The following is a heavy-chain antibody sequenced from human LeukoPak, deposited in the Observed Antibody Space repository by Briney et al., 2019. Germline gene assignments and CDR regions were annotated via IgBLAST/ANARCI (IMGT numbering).Heavy chain of an antibody. J-gene: IGHJ4*02. D-gene: IGHD3-3*01. CDR2: INHSGST. CDR1: GGSFSGYY. V-gene: IGHV4-34*01. CDR3: ARGSNVLRFLEWLSSFDY. Sequence: PSETLSLTCAVYGGSFSGYYWGWIRQPPGKGLEWIGEINHSGSTNYNPSLKSRVTISVDTSKNQFSLKLSSVTAADTAVYYCARGSNVLRFLEWLSSFDYWGQGTLVTVSS.